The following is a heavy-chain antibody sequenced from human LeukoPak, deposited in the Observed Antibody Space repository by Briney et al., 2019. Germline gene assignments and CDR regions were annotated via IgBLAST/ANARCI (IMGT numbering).Heavy chain of an antibody. CDR1: GGSISSSSYY. CDR3: ARRLSDTLYYFDY. D-gene: IGHD2-2*02. V-gene: IGHV4-39*01. Sequence: KPSETLSLTCTVSGGSISSSSYYWGWIRQPPGKGLEGIGSIYYSGSTYYNPSLKSRVTISVDTSKNQFSLKLSSVTAADTAVYYCARRLSDTLYYFDYWGQGTLVTVSS. CDR2: IYYSGST. J-gene: IGHJ4*02.